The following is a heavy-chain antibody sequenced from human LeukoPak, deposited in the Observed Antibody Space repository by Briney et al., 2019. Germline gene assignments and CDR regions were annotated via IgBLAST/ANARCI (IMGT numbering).Heavy chain of an antibody. V-gene: IGHV4-38-2*01. Sequence: PSETLSLTCAVSGYSISSGYYWGWIRPPPGKGLEWIGSIYHGGSTYYNPSLKSRVTISVDTSKNQFSLKLSSVTAADTAVYYCARQPLVRWLQSDYWGQGTLVTVSS. CDR3: ARQPLVRWLQSDY. CDR1: GYSISSGYY. CDR2: IYHGGST. D-gene: IGHD5-24*01. J-gene: IGHJ4*02.